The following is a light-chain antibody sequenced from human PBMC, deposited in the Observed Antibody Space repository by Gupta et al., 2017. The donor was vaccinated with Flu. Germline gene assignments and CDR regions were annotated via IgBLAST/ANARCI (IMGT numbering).Light chain of an antibody. Sequence: SYELTQPPSVSWSAGPTASISCSGDELGDKYTFWYQQKAGQSPVVVIYQDSKRPSGIPERFSGSSSGNTATLTISGTQAMDEADYYCQAWDRTTVVFGGGTKVTVL. V-gene: IGLV3-1*01. CDR1: ELGDKY. J-gene: IGLJ2*01. CDR2: QDS. CDR3: QAWDRTTVV.